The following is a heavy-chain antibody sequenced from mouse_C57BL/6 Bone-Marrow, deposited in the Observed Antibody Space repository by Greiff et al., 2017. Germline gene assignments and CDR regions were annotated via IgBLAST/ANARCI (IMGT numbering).Heavy chain of an antibody. V-gene: IGHV5-6*02. CDR3: ARRPLLLRFPWFAY. D-gene: IGHD1-1*01. Sequence: EVMLVESGGDLVKPGGSLKLSCAASGFTFSSYGMSWVRQTPDKRLEWVATISSGGSYTYYPDSVKGRFTISRDNAKNTLYLKMSSLKSEDTAMYYCARRPLLLRFPWFAYGGQGTLVTVSA. CDR2: ISSGGSYT. J-gene: IGHJ3*01. CDR1: GFTFSSYG.